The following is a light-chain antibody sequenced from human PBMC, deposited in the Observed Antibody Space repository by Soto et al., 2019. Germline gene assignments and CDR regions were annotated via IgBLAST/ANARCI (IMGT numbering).Light chain of an antibody. CDR2: DVS. Sequence: QSALTQPPSVSGSPAQSVAISCTGTSSDVGSYSRVSWYQQPPGTAPKLMIYDVSNRPSGVPDRFSGSKSGNTASLTISGLQAEDEADYYCSSYTSSSTYVFGTGTKVTVL. J-gene: IGLJ1*01. V-gene: IGLV2-18*02. CDR3: SSYTSSSTYV. CDR1: SSDVGSYSR.